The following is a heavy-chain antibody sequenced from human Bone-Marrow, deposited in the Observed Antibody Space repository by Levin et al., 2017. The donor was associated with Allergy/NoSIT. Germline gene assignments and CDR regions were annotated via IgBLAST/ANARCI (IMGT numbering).Heavy chain of an antibody. Sequence: GESLKISCAASGFAFTNYGMTWVRQAPGKGLEWVSSISGSGGTTYDTESLKGRFTISRDNSRNTLYLQINSLRAEDTALYYCAKDSRSYSSSSLDYWGQGTLVTVSS. J-gene: IGHJ4*02. CDR3: AKDSRSYSSSSLDY. D-gene: IGHD6-13*01. CDR1: GFAFTNYG. CDR2: ISGSGGTT. V-gene: IGHV3-23*01.